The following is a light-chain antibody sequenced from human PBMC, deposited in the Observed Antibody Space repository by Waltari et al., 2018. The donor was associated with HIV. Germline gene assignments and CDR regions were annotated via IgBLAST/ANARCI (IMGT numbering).Light chain of an antibody. CDR1: SSNLGDNY. CDR2: ENN. CDR3: GTWDTSLTSGYV. J-gene: IGLJ1*01. Sequence: QSVLTQPPSVSAAPGQKVTIPCSGSSSNLGDNYVSWYQQLPGTAPKLLIYENNQRPSGIPDRFSGSKSATSATLDITGLQTGDEADYYCGTWDTSLTSGYVFGTGTKVTVL. V-gene: IGLV1-51*02.